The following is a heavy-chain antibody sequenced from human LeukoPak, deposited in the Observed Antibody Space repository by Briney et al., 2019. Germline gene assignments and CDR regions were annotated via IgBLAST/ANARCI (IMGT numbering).Heavy chain of an antibody. J-gene: IGHJ4*02. CDR3: ARSGSYLTFDY. CDR1: GFTFSSYA. V-gene: IGHV3-30-3*01. D-gene: IGHD1-26*01. Sequence: GGSLRLSCAASGFTFSSYAMHWVRQAPGKGLEWVAVISYDGSNKYYADSVKGRFTISRDNSKNTLYLQMNSLRAEDTAVYYCARSGSYLTFDYWGQGTLVTVSS. CDR2: ISYDGSNK.